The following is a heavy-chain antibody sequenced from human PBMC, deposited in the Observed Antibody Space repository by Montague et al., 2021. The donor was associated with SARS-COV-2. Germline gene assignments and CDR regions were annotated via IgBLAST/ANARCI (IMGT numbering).Heavy chain of an antibody. J-gene: IGHJ4*02. V-gene: IGHV4-4*02. CDR1: GGSISSSNW. CDR3: ARMALASSSSDFDY. CDR2: IYHSGST. Sequence: SETLSLTCADSGGSISSSNWWSWVRQPPGKGLEWIGEIYHSGSTNYNPSLKSRVTISVDKSKNQFSLKLSSVTAADTAVYYCARMALASSSSDFDYWGQGTLVTVSS. D-gene: IGHD6-6*01.